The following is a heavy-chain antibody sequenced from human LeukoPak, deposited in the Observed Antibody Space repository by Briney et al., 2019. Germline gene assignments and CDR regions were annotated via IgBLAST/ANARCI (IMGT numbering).Heavy chain of an antibody. J-gene: IGHJ5*02. CDR3: AKELDLWHEEVNWFDP. CDR1: GFTFSSYS. D-gene: IGHD2-21*01. V-gene: IGHV3-21*04. CDR2: INSSSSYI. Sequence: SGGSLRLSCAASGFTFSSYSMNWVRQAPGKGLEWVSSINSSSSYIYFADSVKRRFTVSRDNSKNTLYLQLNSLRAEETAVYYCAKELDLWHEEVNWFDPWGEGTLATVSS.